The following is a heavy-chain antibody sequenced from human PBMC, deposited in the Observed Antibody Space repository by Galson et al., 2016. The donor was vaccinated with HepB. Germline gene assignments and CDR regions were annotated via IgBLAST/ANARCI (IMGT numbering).Heavy chain of an antibody. Sequence: TLSLTCAVSGGFIRSGGYSWSWIRQPPGKGLEWIGYIYYSGSTFYNPSLKSRVTISVDTSKNHFSLNLTSVTAADTAVYYCARVKGSGQDYWGQGTLVIV. CDR1: GGFIRSGGYS. CDR3: ARVKGSGQDY. J-gene: IGHJ4*02. V-gene: IGHV4-30-2*01. CDR2: IYYSGST.